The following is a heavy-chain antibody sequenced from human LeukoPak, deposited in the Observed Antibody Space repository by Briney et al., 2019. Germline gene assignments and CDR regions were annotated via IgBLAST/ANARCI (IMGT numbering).Heavy chain of an antibody. Sequence: GGSLRLSCVASEFFFDDYGMHRVRQVPGKGLEWVSGISWQSRTRKYADSVRGRFTISRDNAKNSLYLQMNSLKLEDTALYYCVKDRDFWSGLDVWGQGTMVTVS. CDR1: EFFFDDYG. CDR2: ISWQSRTR. D-gene: IGHD3-3*01. CDR3: VKDRDFWSGLDV. J-gene: IGHJ6*02. V-gene: IGHV3-9*01.